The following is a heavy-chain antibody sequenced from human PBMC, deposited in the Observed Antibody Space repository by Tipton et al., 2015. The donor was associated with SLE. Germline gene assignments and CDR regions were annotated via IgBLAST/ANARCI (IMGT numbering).Heavy chain of an antibody. CDR3: AREASYCGGDCYPSWFDP. D-gene: IGHD2-21*01. CDR2: MYNSGNI. V-gene: IGHV4-61*01. CDR1: GGSISSGSYY. Sequence: LRLSCTVSGGSISSGSYYWGWIRQPPGKGLEWIGYMYNSGNINYPPSLNPSLKSRVTISVDTSKNQFSLKLSSVTAADTAVYYCAREASYCGGDCYPSWFDPWGQGTLVTVSS. J-gene: IGHJ5*02.